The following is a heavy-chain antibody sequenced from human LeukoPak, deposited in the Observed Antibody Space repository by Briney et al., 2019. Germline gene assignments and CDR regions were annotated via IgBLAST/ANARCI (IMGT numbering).Heavy chain of an antibody. D-gene: IGHD1-14*01. Sequence: PGGSLRLPCAASGFTFSDHYIDWVRQAPGKGLEWVGRSRDKGNSYTTAYAASVRGRFTISRDDSKNTLYLQMNSLKTEDTAVYYCTTLGHWGQGILVTVSS. CDR2: SRDKGNSYTT. CDR1: GFTFSDHY. V-gene: IGHV3-72*01. CDR3: TTLGH. J-gene: IGHJ4*02.